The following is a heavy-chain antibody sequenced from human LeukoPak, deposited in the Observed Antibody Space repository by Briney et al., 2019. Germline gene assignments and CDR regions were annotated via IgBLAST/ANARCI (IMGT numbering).Heavy chain of an antibody. J-gene: IGHJ5*02. CDR3: ARVLYYGSGSYYNWFDP. CDR2: IYYSGST. V-gene: IGHV4-30-4*01. Sequence: SETLSLTCTVSGGSISSGDYYWSWIRQPPGKGLEWIGYIYYSGSTYYNPSLKSRVTISVDTSKNQFSLKLSSVTAADTAVYYCARVLYYGSGSYYNWFDPWGQGTLVTVSS. D-gene: IGHD3-10*01. CDR1: GGSISSGDYY.